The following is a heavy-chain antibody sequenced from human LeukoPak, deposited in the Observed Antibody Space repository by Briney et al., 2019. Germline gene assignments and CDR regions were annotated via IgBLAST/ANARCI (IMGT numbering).Heavy chain of an antibody. CDR2: ISYDGSNK. D-gene: IGHD6-6*01. CDR1: GFTFSSYA. CDR3: AKDSPNSSSSTFQH. Sequence: RRSLRLSCAASGFTFSSYAMHWVRQAPGKGLEWVAVISYDGSNKYYADSVKGRFTISRDNSKNTLYLQMNSLRAEDTAVYYCAKDSPNSSSSTFQHWGQGTLVTVSS. V-gene: IGHV3-30*04. J-gene: IGHJ1*01.